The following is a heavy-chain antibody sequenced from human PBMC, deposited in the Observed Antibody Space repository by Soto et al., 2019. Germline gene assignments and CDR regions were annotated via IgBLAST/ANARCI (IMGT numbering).Heavy chain of an antibody. CDR2: VIPLLDAS. J-gene: IGHJ6*03. Sequence: QVQLVQSGAEVKKPGSSVRISCTASGVAFSNYTFTWVRRAPGQGLEWMGRVIPLLDASNYAEKFQDRVTITADRSTGTAYMELGGLKSEDSAIYYCASGKSQMTQDRMGFYYYMDVWGKGTTVTVSS. CDR3: ASGKSQMTQDRMGFYYYMDV. V-gene: IGHV1-69*08. CDR1: GVAFSNYT. D-gene: IGHD2-15*01.